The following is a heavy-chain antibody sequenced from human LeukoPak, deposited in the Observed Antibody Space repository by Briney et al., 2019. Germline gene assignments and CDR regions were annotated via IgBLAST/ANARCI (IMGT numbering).Heavy chain of an antibody. Sequence: SETLSLTCTVSGGSVSSYYWSWIRQPPGKGLEWIGYIYYSGSTNYNPSLKSRVTISVDTSKNQFSLKLSSVTAADTAVYYCAGRRRGELDYWGQGTLVTVSS. CDR2: IYYSGST. V-gene: IGHV4-59*02. J-gene: IGHJ4*02. CDR3: AGRRRGELDY. D-gene: IGHD2-21*01. CDR1: GGSVSSYY.